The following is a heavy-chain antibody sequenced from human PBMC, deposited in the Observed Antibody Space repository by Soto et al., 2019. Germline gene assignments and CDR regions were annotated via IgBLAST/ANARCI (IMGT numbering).Heavy chain of an antibody. J-gene: IGHJ6*02. V-gene: IGHV4-30-4*01. D-gene: IGHD1-1*01. CDR1: GGSISSGDYY. CDR3: AGTVANSYYYYYHGLDV. Sequence: QVQLQESGPGLVKPSQTLSLTCTVSGGSISSGDYYWSWIRQPPGKGLEWIGYIYYSGSTYYNPSTKSRATISVDTPNNQFSLKLSSAAAADTAVYYCAGTVANSYYYYYHGLDVWGQGTPVTVSS. CDR2: IYYSGST.